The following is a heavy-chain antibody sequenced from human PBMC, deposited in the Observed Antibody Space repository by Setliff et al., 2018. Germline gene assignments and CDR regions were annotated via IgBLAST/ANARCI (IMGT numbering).Heavy chain of an antibody. V-gene: IGHV1-8*02. J-gene: IGHJ4*02. CDR1: GYTFTSYD. D-gene: IGHD5-18*01. CDR3: ARRVGSVGIQLPDY. Sequence: ASVKVSCKASGYTFTSYDINWVRQATGQGLEWMGWMNPNSGNTGCAQKFQGRVTMTRNTSISTAYMELSSLRSEDTAVYYCARRVGSVGIQLPDYWGQGTQVTVSS. CDR2: MNPNSGNT.